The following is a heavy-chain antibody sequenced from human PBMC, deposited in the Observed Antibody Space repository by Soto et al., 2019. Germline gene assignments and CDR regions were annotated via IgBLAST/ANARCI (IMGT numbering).Heavy chain of an antibody. V-gene: IGHV1-18*01. CDR2: ISAHNGNT. Sequence: QVHLVQSGAEVKKPGASVKVSCKGSGYIFTTYGITWVRQAPGQGLEWMGWISAHNGNTNYAQKLQGRVTVTSDTPTSTAYMELRNLRSDDTAVYYCARGRYGDYWGQGALVTVSS. CDR1: GYIFTTYG. J-gene: IGHJ4*02. D-gene: IGHD1-1*01. CDR3: ARGRYGDY.